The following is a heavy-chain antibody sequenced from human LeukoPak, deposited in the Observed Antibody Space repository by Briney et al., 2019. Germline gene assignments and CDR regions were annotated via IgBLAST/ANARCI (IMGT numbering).Heavy chain of an antibody. Sequence: QPGGSLRLSCAASGFTFDDYAMHWVRQAPGKGLEWVSGINWNSGSIDYANSVKGRFAISRDNAKNSLYLQMNSLRAEDTALYYCAKVAATGSWDYYMDVWGKGTTVTISS. CDR3: AKVAATGSWDYYMDV. CDR1: GFTFDDYA. D-gene: IGHD2-15*01. J-gene: IGHJ6*03. V-gene: IGHV3-9*01. CDR2: INWNSGSI.